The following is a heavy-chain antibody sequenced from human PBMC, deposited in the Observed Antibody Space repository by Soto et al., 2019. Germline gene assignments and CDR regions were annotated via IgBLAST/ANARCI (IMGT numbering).Heavy chain of an antibody. V-gene: IGHV4-4*07. D-gene: IGHD2-2*01. CDR2: IYTSGST. Sequence: SETLSLTCTVSGGSISSYYWSWIRQPAGKGLEWIGRIYTSGSTNYNPSLKSRVTMSVDTSKNQFSLKLSSVTAADTAVYYCVRDEVPAAMRGANWFDPWGQGTLVTVSS. CDR1: GGSISSYY. J-gene: IGHJ5*02. CDR3: VRDEVPAAMRGANWFDP.